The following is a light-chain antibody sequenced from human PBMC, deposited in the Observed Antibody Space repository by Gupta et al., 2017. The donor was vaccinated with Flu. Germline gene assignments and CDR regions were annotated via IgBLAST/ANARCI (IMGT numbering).Light chain of an antibody. J-gene: IGKJ2*01. V-gene: IGKV3-15*01. CDR2: GAS. CDR3: QQENNWPQI. Sequence: EIVMTQSPATLSVSPGERATLSCRASQSVSSNLAWYQQKPGQAPRLLIYGASTRATGIPARFSGSGSGTEFTLTISSLQSEDFAVYYCQQENNWPQIFGQGSKLEIK. CDR1: QSVSSN.